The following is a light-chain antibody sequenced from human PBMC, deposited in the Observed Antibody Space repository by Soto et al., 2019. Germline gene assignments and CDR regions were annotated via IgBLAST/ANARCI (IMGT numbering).Light chain of an antibody. CDR1: QGISSH. Sequence: AIRMTQSPSSFSASTGDRVTITCRASQGISSHLAWYQVKPGKDPRLLIYTASYLDSGVPSRFSGRGSVTDFTLSISSLQSEDFAVYYFQQYFSYPLTFGGVTKVEIK. CDR3: QQYFSYPLT. V-gene: IGKV1-8*01. CDR2: TAS. J-gene: IGKJ4*01.